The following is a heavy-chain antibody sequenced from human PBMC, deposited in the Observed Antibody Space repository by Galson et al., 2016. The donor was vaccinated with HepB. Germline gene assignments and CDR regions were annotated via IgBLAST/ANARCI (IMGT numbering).Heavy chain of an antibody. Sequence: SETLSLTCAVYGGSVSGHYWSWVRQPPGKGLEWIGEINDGGSTSYNPSLKSRVTLSLDTPKNQFSLNLNSVTAADTALYYCARGPAPRVCCGAYWGQGTLVTVSS. J-gene: IGHJ4*02. CDR3: ARGPAPRVCCGAY. CDR2: INDGGST. D-gene: IGHD2-15*01. CDR1: GGSVSGHY. V-gene: IGHV4-34*01.